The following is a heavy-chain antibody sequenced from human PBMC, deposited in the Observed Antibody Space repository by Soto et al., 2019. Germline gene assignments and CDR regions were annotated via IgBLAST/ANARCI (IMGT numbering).Heavy chain of an antibody. D-gene: IGHD3-9*01. V-gene: IGHV1-69*13. CDR1: GGTFSSYA. CDR2: IIPIFGTA. CDR3: ARDSEWHYDILTNLYYYYYGMDV. Sequence: SVKVSCKASGGTFSSYAISWVRQAPGQGLEWMGGIIPIFGTANYAQKFQGRVTITADESTSTAYMELSSLRSEDTAVYYCARDSEWHYDILTNLYYYYYGMDVWGQGTTVIVSS. J-gene: IGHJ6*02.